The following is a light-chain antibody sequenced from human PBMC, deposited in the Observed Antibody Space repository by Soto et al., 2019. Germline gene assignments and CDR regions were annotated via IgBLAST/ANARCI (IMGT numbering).Light chain of an antibody. J-gene: IGKJ4*01. CDR1: QGIRND. V-gene: IGKV1-6*01. CDR3: LQEYSYPLT. Sequence: AIQVTQPPSSRCAFVGDRVTITWGASQGIRNDLGWYQHTPGKAPKRLMYAASSLQSGVPSRFSGIGSGPDVTPTISRLQNEDVATYDGLQEYSYPLTFGGGTKVDIK. CDR2: AAS.